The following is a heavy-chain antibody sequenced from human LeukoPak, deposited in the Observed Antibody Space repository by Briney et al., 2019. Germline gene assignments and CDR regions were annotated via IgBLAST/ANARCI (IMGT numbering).Heavy chain of an antibody. J-gene: IGHJ6*03. CDR1: GFTFSSYS. CDR3: ARDSDSSGWLDYYMDV. Sequence: GGSLRLSYAASGFTFSSYSMNWVRQAPGKGLEWVSSISSSSSYIYYADSVKGRFTISRDNAKNSLYLQMNSLRAEDTAVYYCARDSDSSGWLDYYMDVWGKGTTVTISS. V-gene: IGHV3-21*01. CDR2: ISSSSSYI. D-gene: IGHD6-19*01.